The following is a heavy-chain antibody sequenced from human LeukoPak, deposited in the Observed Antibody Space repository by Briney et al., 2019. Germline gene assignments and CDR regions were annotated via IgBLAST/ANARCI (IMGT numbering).Heavy chain of an antibody. V-gene: IGHV3-30*03. J-gene: IGHJ4*02. CDR1: GFTFSTYG. CDR3: ASGVGNQFYNDGIDY. D-gene: IGHD3-22*01. CDR2: ISYDESND. Sequence: GRSLRLSCAASGFTFSTYGMHWVRRAPGKGLEWVAVISYDESNDYYADSVKGRFTISRDNSKNTVYLQMNSLRAEDTAVYYCASGVGNQFYNDGIDYWGQGTLVTVSS.